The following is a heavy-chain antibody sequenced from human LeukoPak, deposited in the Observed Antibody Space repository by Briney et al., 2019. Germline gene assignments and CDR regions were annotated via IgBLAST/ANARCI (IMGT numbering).Heavy chain of an antibody. D-gene: IGHD3-3*01. J-gene: IGHJ4*02. V-gene: IGHV4-30-4*08. CDR2: IYYSGST. Sequence: PSQTLSLTCTVSGGSISSGDYYWSWIRQPPGKSLEWIGYIYYSGSTYYNPSLKSRVTISVDTSKNQFSLKLSSVTAADTAVYYCARESNIRFLEWLLHYWGQGTLVTVSS. CDR1: GGSISSGDYY. CDR3: ARESNIRFLEWLLHY.